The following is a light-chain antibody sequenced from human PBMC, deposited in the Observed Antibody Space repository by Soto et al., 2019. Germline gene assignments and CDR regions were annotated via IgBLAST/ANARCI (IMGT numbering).Light chain of an antibody. J-gene: IGKJ1*01. CDR2: TVS. CDR1: QSVVYSDGNAY. CDR3: MQGTHWPPT. V-gene: IGKV2-30*01. Sequence: DVVMTQSPPSLPVTLGQPAPISCRSSQSVVYSDGNAYLNWFQQRPGQSPRRLIYTVSNRDSGVPDGFRGGGSGTDFTLKISRVEAEDVGIYYCMQGTHWPPTFGQGTRVEI.